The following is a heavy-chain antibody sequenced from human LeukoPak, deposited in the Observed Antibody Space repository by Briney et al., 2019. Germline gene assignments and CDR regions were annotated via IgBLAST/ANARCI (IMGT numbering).Heavy chain of an antibody. Sequence: SETLSLTCTVSGGSISSYYWSWLRQPPGKGLEWIGYIYYSGSTNYNPSLKSRVTISVDTSKNQFSLKLSSVTAADTAVYYCARLVGGAFDIWGQGTMVTVSS. CDR3: ARLVGGAFDI. V-gene: IGHV4-59*08. J-gene: IGHJ3*02. CDR1: GGSISSYY. CDR2: IYYSGST. D-gene: IGHD2-21*01.